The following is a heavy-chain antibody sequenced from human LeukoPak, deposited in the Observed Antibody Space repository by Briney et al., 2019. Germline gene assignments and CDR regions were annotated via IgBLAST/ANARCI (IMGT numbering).Heavy chain of an antibody. CDR2: ISGSGGST. J-gene: IGHJ4*02. Sequence: GGSLRLSCAASGFTFSSYAMSWVRQAPGKGLEWVSAISGSGGSTYYADSVKGRSTISRDNSKNTLYLQMNSLRAEDAAVYYCAKSGYSSTSPFDYWGQGTLVTVSS. V-gene: IGHV3-23*01. CDR3: AKSGYSSTSPFDY. CDR1: GFTFSSYA. D-gene: IGHD2-2*01.